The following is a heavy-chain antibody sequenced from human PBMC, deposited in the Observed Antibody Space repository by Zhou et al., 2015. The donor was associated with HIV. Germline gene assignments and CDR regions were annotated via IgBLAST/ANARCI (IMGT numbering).Heavy chain of an antibody. V-gene: IGHV3-15*01. CDR2: IKSKTDGGTT. CDR3: TTEYPYNWLDP. J-gene: IGHJ5*02. CDR1: GFTFNNAW. D-gene: IGHD2-2*01. Sequence: EVQLVESGGGLVKPGGSLRLSCAASGFTFNNAWMSWVRQAPGKGLEWVGRIKSKTDGGTTDYAAPVKGRFIISRDDSKNTLYLHMNSLKTEDTAVYYCTTEYPYNWLDPWGQGTLVTVSS.